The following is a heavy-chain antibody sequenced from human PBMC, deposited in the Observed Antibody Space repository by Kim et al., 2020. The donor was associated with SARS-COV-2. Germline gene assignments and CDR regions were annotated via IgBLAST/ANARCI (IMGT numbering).Heavy chain of an antibody. V-gene: IGHV4-59*01. CDR3: ARTLRGYSGYDLIAGGMDV. CDR2: IYYSGST. D-gene: IGHD5-12*01. Sequence: SETLSLTCTVSGGSISSYYWSWIRQPPGKGLEWIGYIYYSGSTNYNPSLKSRVTISVDTSKNQFSLKLSSVTAADTAVYYCARTLRGYSGYDLIAGGMDVWGQGTTVTVSS. J-gene: IGHJ6*01. CDR1: GGSISSYY.